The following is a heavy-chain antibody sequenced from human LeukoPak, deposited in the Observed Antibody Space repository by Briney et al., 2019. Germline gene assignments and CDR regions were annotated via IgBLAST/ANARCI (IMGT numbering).Heavy chain of an antibody. D-gene: IGHD4-17*01. CDR3: ARGDFNDNGDYVDAFDI. V-gene: IGHV3-7*01. CDR1: GFTFNTFW. CDR2: IKHDGSEK. J-gene: IGHJ3*02. Sequence: PGGSLRLSCAASGFTFNTFWMTWVRQAPGKGLEWVANIKHDGSEKHYVDSVKGRFTVSRDNVKKSLYLQMNSLRAEDTAVYYCARGDFNDNGDYVDAFDIWGHGTMVTVSS.